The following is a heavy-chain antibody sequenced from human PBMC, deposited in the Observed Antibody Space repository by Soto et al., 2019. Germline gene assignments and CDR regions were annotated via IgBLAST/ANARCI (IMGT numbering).Heavy chain of an antibody. Sequence: RASVKVSCKASGYTFTSYDINWVRQATGQGLEWMGWMNPNSGNTGYAQKFQGRVTMTRNTSISTAYMELSSLRSEDTAVYYCARTPRRLRYFDWLDYNWFDPWGQGTLVTVSS. D-gene: IGHD3-9*01. CDR2: MNPNSGNT. J-gene: IGHJ5*02. CDR1: GYTFTSYD. V-gene: IGHV1-8*01. CDR3: ARTPRRLRYFDWLDYNWFDP.